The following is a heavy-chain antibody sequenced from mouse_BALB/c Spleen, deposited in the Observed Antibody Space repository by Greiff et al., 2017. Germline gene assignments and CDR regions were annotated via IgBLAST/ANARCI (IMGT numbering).Heavy chain of an antibody. D-gene: IGHD1-1*01. V-gene: IGHV5-12-1*01. Sequence: EVQVVESGGGLVKPGGSLKLSCAASGFAFSSYDMSWVRQTPEKRLEWVAYISSGGGSTYYPDTEKGRFTISRDNDKITLYLQMSSLKSEDTAMYYCARHAAYYGSSLDYWGQGTTLTVSS. CDR3: ARHAAYYGSSLDY. CDR2: ISSGGGST. CDR1: GFAFSSYD. J-gene: IGHJ2*01.